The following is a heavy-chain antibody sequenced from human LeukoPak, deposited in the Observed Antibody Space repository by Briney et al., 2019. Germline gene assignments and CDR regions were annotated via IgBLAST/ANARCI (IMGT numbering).Heavy chain of an antibody. D-gene: IGHD3-10*01. Sequence: SETLSLTCTVSGGSISSSSYYWGWIRQPPGKGLEWIGSIYYSGSTYYNPSLKSRVTISVDTSKNQFSLKLSSVTAADTAVYYCARRAVGSYYVDYWGQGTLVTVSS. J-gene: IGHJ4*02. V-gene: IGHV4-39*01. CDR2: IYYSGST. CDR1: GGSISSSSYY. CDR3: ARRAVGSYYVDY.